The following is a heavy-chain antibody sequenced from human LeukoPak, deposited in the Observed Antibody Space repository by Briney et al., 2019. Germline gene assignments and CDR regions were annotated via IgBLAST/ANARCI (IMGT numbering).Heavy chain of an antibody. D-gene: IGHD2-8*01. J-gene: IGHJ6*04. CDR3: ARDRDMVLPPAGLDV. Sequence: GGSLRLSCSASGFIFSSYSINWVRQAPGKGLEWVSFISSSSTYIYYADSVKGRFTISRDNAKNSLYLQMDSLRAEDTAVYYCARDRDMVLPPAGLDVWGRGATVTVSS. V-gene: IGHV3-21*01. CDR2: ISSSSTYI. CDR1: GFIFSSYS.